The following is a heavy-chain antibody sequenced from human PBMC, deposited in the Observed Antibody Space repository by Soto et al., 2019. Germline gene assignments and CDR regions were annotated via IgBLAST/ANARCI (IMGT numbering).Heavy chain of an antibody. J-gene: IGHJ4*02. CDR3: AKVEQYGSSDLFDY. V-gene: IGHV3-23*01. Sequence: EVQLLESGGGVVQPGGSLRLSCAASGFTFSSYAMSWVRQAPGKGLEWVSAISGSGGSTYYSDSVKRRFTISRDNSKNTLYLQMNSLRAEDTAVYYCAKVEQYGSSDLFDYWGQGTLVTVSS. CDR2: ISGSGGST. D-gene: IGHD6-13*01. CDR1: GFTFSSYA.